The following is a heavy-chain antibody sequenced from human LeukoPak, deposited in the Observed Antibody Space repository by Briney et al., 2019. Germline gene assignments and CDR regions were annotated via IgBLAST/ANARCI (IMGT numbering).Heavy chain of an antibody. CDR3: ARAYGGLTDY. Sequence: GGSLRLSCEASGFTLNSYIMHWVRQAPGKGLEWVALISFDGRDKQYADSVKGRFTISKDNSKNTLYLQMNSLSGDDTSMYFCARAYGGLTDYWGQGTLVTVSS. V-gene: IGHV3-30*04. CDR1: GFTLNSYI. CDR2: ISFDGRDK. D-gene: IGHD3-16*01. J-gene: IGHJ4*02.